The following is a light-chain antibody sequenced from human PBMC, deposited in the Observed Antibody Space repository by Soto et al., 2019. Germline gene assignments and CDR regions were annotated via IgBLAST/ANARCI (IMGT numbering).Light chain of an antibody. V-gene: IGKV1-6*01. CDR3: LQDYNYPRT. J-gene: IGKJ2*01. CDR2: AAS. Sequence: AIQMTQSPSSLSASIGDRVTITCRASQGIRNDLGWYQQKPGKAPKLLIYAASTLQSGVPSRFSGSGSGADLTLTISSLQPEDFATYYCLQDYNYPRTFGQGTKLEI. CDR1: QGIRND.